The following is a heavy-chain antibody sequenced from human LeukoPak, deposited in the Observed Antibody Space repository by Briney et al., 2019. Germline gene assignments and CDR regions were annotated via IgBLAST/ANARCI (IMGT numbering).Heavy chain of an antibody. D-gene: IGHD6-13*01. V-gene: IGHV1-2*02. CDR2: LNPSSGGT. J-gene: IGHJ4*02. CDR1: GYSFTSYY. CDR3: ARDRGSSWYVDY. Sequence: GASVKVSCKTSGYSFTSYYRHWVRQAPGQGLEWMGWLNPSSGGTEYAQKFQGRVTVTGDTSISTAYMELSRLRYADTAVYYCARDRGSSWYVDYWGQGTLVTVSS.